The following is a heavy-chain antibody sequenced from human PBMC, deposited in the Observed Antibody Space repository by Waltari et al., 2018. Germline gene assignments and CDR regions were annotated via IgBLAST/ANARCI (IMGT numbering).Heavy chain of an antibody. D-gene: IGHD2-2*01. V-gene: IGHV1-69*01. CDR1: GGTFDRFA. J-gene: IGHJ4*02. CDR3: ATDTNPPY. CDR2: IIPKIGAS. Sequence: QVQLVQSGAEVKKPGSSVKVSCKASGGTFDRFAISWVRQAAGEGLEWMGGIIPKIGASNYAQKFQGRVTITADDSTRIAYMEVSSLSFEDTAVYFCATDTNPPYWGQGTLVIVSS.